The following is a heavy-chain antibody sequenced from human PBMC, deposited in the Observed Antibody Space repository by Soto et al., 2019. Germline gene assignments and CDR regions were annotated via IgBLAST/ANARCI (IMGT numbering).Heavy chain of an antibody. V-gene: IGHV3-7*03. D-gene: IGHD3-16*01. CDR3: AKGGHIDF. Sequence: EVQVVESGGGLVQPGGSLRLSCVASGFNFSSYWMSWVRQVPGTGLEWVANIKADGSETHYVDSVRGRFTISRDNAKTSLYLQVNSLRAEDTAVYYCAKGGHIDFCGQGTLVTVSS. J-gene: IGHJ4*02. CDR2: IKADGSET. CDR1: GFNFSSYW.